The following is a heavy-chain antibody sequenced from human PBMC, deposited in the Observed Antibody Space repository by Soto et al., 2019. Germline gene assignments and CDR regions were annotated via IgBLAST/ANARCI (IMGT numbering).Heavy chain of an antibody. Sequence: QVQLQESGPGLVKPSETLSLTCTVSGVSISGYYWSWIRQSPGRGLEWIGYISFSGSTNYNPSLKGRVTISLDTSKNQFPLKLSSVTAADTAMYYCARGTGNGLPGAFDVWGPGATVTVSS. J-gene: IGHJ3*01. V-gene: IGHV4-59*01. D-gene: IGHD1-1*01. CDR3: ARGTGNGLPGAFDV. CDR1: GVSISGYY. CDR2: ISFSGST.